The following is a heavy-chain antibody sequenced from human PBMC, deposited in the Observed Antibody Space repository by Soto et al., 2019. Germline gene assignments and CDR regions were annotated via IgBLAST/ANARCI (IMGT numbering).Heavy chain of an antibody. CDR1: GFTFSSYG. Sequence: GGSLRLSCAASGFTFSSYGIHWVRQAPGKGLEWVAVIWYDGSNKYYADSVKGRFTISRDNSKNTLYLQVNSLRAEDTAVYYCAREGARGCWSGLTYYYYGMDVWGQGTTVTVSS. D-gene: IGHD3-3*01. CDR3: AREGARGCWSGLTYYYYGMDV. J-gene: IGHJ6*02. V-gene: IGHV3-33*01. CDR2: IWYDGSNK.